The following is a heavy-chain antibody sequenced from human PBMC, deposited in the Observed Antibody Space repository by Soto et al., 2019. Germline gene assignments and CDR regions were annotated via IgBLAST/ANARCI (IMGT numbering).Heavy chain of an antibody. CDR1: GFTFSSYA. J-gene: IGHJ6*03. D-gene: IGHD5-18*01. V-gene: IGHV3-23*01. CDR2: ISGSGGST. CDR3: AKSGSENVGYSYGPDYYYYYMDV. Sequence: GGSLRLSCAASGFTFSSYAMSWVRQAPGKGLEWVSAISGSGGSTYYADSVKGRFTISRDNSKNTLYLQMNSLRAEDTAVYYCAKSGSENVGYSYGPDYYYYYMDVWGKGTTVTVSS.